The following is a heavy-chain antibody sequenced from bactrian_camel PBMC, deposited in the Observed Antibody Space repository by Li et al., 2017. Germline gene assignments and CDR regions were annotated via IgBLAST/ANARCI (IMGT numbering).Heavy chain of an antibody. CDR1: GSTYSSNR. J-gene: IGHJ4*01. CDR3: AATVRRSGGYCITNPERYDA. D-gene: IGHD2*01. Sequence: VQLVESGGGSVQAGGSLNLSCVASGSTYSSNRMAWFHQAPGKGREGVATIGTSGNTDYADSVKGRFTISIDNAKHTLTLQMNSLKPEDTAMYVCAATVRRSGGYCITNPERYDAWGMGTQVTVS. V-gene: IGHV3S55*01. CDR2: IGTSGNT.